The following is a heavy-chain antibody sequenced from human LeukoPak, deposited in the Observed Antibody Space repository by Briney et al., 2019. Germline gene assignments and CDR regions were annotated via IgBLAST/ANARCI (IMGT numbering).Heavy chain of an antibody. D-gene: IGHD4-23*01. CDR3: ASRTEGGYGGKRRNQFDY. CDR1: GYTFTSYD. CDR2: MNPNSGNT. Sequence: ASVKVSCKASGYTFTSYDINWVRQATGQGLEWMGWMNPNSGNTGYAQKFQGRVTITRNTSISTAYMELSSLRSEDTAVYYCASRTEGGYGGKRRNQFDYWGQGTLVTVSS. J-gene: IGHJ4*02. V-gene: IGHV1-8*03.